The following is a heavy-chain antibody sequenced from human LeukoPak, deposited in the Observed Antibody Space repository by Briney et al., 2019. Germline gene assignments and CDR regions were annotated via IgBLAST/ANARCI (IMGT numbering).Heavy chain of an antibody. CDR2: ITPKSGDT. J-gene: IGHJ4*02. D-gene: IGHD1-1*01. CDR1: GYTFSEFY. Sequence: GASMTVSCKASGYTFSEFYIHWVRQAPAQGLEYVGWITPKSGDTYSPQRFQGRVTMTRDASISTAYMELRSLRSDDTAVYFCARVRFADERAWAYWGQGTLVTVSS. V-gene: IGHV1-2*02. CDR3: ARVRFADERAWAY.